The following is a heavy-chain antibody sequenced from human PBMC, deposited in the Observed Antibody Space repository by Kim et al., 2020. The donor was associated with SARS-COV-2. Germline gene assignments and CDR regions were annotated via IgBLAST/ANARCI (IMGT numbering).Heavy chain of an antibody. V-gene: IGHV4-39*01. CDR1: GGSISSSSYY. CDR2: IYYSGST. Sequence: SETLSLTCTVSGGSISSSSYYWGWIRQPPGKGLEWIGSIYYSGSTYYNPSLKSRVTISVDTSKNQFSLKLSSVTAADTAVYYCARHTIVGATGPSPGGYWGQGTLVTVSS. J-gene: IGHJ4*02. CDR3: ARHTIVGATGPSPGGY. D-gene: IGHD1-26*01.